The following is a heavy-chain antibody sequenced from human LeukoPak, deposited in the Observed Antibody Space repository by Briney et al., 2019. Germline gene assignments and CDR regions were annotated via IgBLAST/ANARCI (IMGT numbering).Heavy chain of an antibody. CDR1: GSTFSSYG. Sequence: GGSLRLSCAASGSTFSSYGMHWVRQAPGKGLVWVSQINGDGSSTNYADSVKGRFTISRDNAKNTLYLQMNSLRAEDTAVYYCARDALAVFDYWGQGTLVTVSS. D-gene: IGHD6-19*01. V-gene: IGHV3-74*01. CDR3: ARDALAVFDY. J-gene: IGHJ4*02. CDR2: INGDGSST.